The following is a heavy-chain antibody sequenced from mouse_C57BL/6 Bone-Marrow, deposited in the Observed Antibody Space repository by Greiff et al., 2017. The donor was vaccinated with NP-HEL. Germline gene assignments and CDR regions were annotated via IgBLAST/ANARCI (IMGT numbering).Heavy chain of an antibody. Sequence: EVQLQQSGPGLVKPSQSLSLTCSVTGYSITSGYYWNWIRQFPGNKLEWMGYISYDGSNNYNPSLKNRISITRDTSKNQFFLKLNSVTTEDTATYYCARVEDGYYVFRFAYWGQGTLVTVSA. D-gene: IGHD2-3*01. CDR1: GYSITSGYY. CDR3: ARVEDGYYVFRFAY. J-gene: IGHJ3*01. V-gene: IGHV3-6*01. CDR2: ISYDGSN.